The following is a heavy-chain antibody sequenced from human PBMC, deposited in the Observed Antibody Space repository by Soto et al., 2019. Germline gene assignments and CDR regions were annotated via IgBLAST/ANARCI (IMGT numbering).Heavy chain of an antibody. CDR3: AREIVGATPVIYYYYGMDV. J-gene: IGHJ6*02. CDR1: GGSISSSSYY. V-gene: IGHV4-39*01. Sequence: QLQLQESGPGLVKPSETLSLTCTVSGGSISSSSYYWGWIRQPPGKGLEWIGSIYYSGSTYYNPSLKSRVTISVDTSKNQFSLKLSSVTAADTAVYYCAREIVGATPVIYYYYGMDVWGQGTTVTVSS. D-gene: IGHD1-26*01. CDR2: IYYSGST.